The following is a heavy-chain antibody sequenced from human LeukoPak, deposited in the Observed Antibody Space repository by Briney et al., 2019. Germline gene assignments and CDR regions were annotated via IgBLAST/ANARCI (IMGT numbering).Heavy chain of an antibody. CDR2: ISAYSGNT. CDR1: GYTFSSHG. V-gene: IGHV1-18*01. Sequence: ASVKVSCTAFGYTFSSHGISWVRQAPGQGLEWMGCISAYSGNTNYAQKLQGRVTMTADTSTNTAYMELRSLRSDDTAVYYCARGHPGYYDNSGYLPLDYWGQGTLVTASS. J-gene: IGHJ4*02. D-gene: IGHD3-22*01. CDR3: ARGHPGYYDNSGYLPLDY.